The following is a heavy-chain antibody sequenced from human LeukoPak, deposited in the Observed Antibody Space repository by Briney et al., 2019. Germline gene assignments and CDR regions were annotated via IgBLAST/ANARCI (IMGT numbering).Heavy chain of an antibody. Sequence: GGSLRLSCAASGFTFSGSAMHWVRQASGKGLEWVGRIKSKANSYATEYAASVKGRFTISRDDSKNTAYLQMNSLKTEDTAVYYCTTRLHYDSSPYYFDYWGQGTLVTVSS. CDR3: TTRLHYDSSPYYFDY. CDR2: IKSKANSYAT. V-gene: IGHV3-73*01. J-gene: IGHJ4*02. CDR1: GFTFSGSA. D-gene: IGHD3-22*01.